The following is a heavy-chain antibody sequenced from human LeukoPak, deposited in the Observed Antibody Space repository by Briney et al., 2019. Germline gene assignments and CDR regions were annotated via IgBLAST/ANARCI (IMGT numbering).Heavy chain of an antibody. D-gene: IGHD5-12*01. CDR2: ITTSGTYI. J-gene: IGHJ4*02. Sequence: GGSLRLSCAASGFTFTRFNMNWVRQAPGKGLELVSSITTSGTYIYYADSVKGRFTISRDNAKNSLFLQINSLRAEDTAIYYCARGGSGYDLFDYWGQGTLVTVSS. CDR1: GFTFTRFN. CDR3: ARGGSGYDLFDY. V-gene: IGHV3-21*01.